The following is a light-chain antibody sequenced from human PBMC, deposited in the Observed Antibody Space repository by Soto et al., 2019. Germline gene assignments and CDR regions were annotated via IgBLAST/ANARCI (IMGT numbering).Light chain of an antibody. CDR2: KAS. Sequence: DIEMTQSPSSLSASVADRVTITCRSSQTISSWLAWYQQTKGKAPKLLIYKASTLKSGVPSRFSGRGSGTEFTLPISRLQTDDFATYYCQHYNSYSEAFGQGTKVDI. J-gene: IGKJ1*01. CDR1: QTISSW. CDR3: QHYNSYSEA. V-gene: IGKV1-5*03.